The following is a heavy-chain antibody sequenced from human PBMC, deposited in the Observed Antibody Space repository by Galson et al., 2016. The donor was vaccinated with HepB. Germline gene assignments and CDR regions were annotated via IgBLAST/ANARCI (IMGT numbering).Heavy chain of an antibody. CDR3: GRGSKYGFDM. CDR1: AFTFSACP. Sequence: SLRLSCAAAAFTFSACPMHWVRQAPGKGLVWISRIFTDGRGTLYADSVKGRLTISRDNAKNTLFLQMNSLRADDTAVYYCGRGSKYGFDMWGQGTMVTVSS. J-gene: IGHJ3*02. V-gene: IGHV3-74*01. CDR2: IFTDGRGT.